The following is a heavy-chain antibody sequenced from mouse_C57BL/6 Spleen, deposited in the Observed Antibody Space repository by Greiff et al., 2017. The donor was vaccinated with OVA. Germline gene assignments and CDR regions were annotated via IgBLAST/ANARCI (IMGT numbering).Heavy chain of an antibody. V-gene: IGHV1-15*01. J-gene: IGHJ1*03. CDR2: IDPETGGT. CDR1: GYTFTDYE. CDR3: TRDYYGSSLWYFDV. D-gene: IGHD1-1*01. Sequence: QVHVKQSGAELVRPGASVTLSCKASGYTFTDYEMHWVKQTPVHGLEWIGAIDPETGGTAYNQKFKGKAILTADKSSSTAYMELRSLTSEDSAVYYCTRDYYGSSLWYFDVWGTGTTVTVSS.